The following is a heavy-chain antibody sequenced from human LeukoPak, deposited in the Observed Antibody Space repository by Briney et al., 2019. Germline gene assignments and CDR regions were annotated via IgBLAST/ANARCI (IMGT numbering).Heavy chain of an antibody. Sequence: GGSLRLSCAASGFTFSKAWMSWVRQAPGKGLEWVGRIKSKTAGGTTDYAATVKGRFTISRDDSQNTLYLQMNSLQTEDTAVYYCTTDASTYYTDVKFYTGGSFDSWGQGTLVTVSS. CDR3: TTDASTYYTDVKFYTGGSFDS. CDR2: IKSKTAGGTT. V-gene: IGHV3-15*01. D-gene: IGHD2-8*01. J-gene: IGHJ4*02. CDR1: GFTFSKAW.